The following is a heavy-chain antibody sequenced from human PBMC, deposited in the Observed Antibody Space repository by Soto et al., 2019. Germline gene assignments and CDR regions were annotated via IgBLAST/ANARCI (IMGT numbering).Heavy chain of an antibody. CDR1: GYTFTTYG. CDR3: ARSTAGGLYCFYYYGMDV. J-gene: IGHJ6*02. CDR2: INTSNGNT. Sequence: ASVKVSCKASGYTFTTYGISWVRQAPGQGLEWMGWINTSNGNTNYEQKLQGRATMSTDTSTSTAYMDLTSLRSDDTAVYYCARSTAGGLYCFYYYGMDVWGQ. D-gene: IGHD3-16*01. V-gene: IGHV1-18*01.